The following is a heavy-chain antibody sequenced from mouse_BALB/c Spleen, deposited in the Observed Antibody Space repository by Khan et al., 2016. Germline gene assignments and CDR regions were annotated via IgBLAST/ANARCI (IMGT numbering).Heavy chain of an antibody. Sequence: LVKTGASVKISCKAAGYSFTGYYMHWVKQSHGKSLEWIGYITSYNGATSYNQKFKGKATFTVDTSSSTAYMQFNSLTSEDSAVYYSASPYGSSYVGLAYWGQGTLVTVSA. CDR2: ITSYNGAT. CDR3: ASPYGSSYVGLAY. CDR1: GYSFTGYY. V-gene: IGHV1S34*01. J-gene: IGHJ3*01. D-gene: IGHD1-1*01.